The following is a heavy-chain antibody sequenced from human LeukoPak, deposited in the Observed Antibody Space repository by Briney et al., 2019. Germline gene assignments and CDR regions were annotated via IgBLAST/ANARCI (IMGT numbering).Heavy chain of an antibody. J-gene: IGHJ5*02. D-gene: IGHD1-1*01. V-gene: IGHV3-23*01. Sequence: GGSLRLSCEASGFIFSRDSMNWVRQAPGKGLEWVSAISGSGGSTYYADSVKGRFTISRDNSKNTLYLQMNSLRAEDTAVYYCVRGWQQLGSWGRGTLVTVSS. CDR3: VRGWQQLGS. CDR1: GFIFSRDS. CDR2: ISGSGGST.